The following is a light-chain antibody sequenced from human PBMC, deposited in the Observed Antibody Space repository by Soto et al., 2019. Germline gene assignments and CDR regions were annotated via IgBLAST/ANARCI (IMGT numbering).Light chain of an antibody. Sequence: ESVLTQSPGTLSLSPGERATLSCRASQSVSSSYLAWYRQRPGQAPRLLIYGASIRATGIPDRFSGSGSGTDFTLTISRLEPEDFAVYYCQQFGSSPSFGPGTTVDI. J-gene: IGKJ3*01. CDR2: GAS. CDR1: QSVSSSY. CDR3: QQFGSSPS. V-gene: IGKV3-20*01.